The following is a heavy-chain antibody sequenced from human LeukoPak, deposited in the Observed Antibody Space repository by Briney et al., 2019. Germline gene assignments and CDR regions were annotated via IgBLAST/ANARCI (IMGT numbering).Heavy chain of an antibody. Sequence: SETLSLTCTVSSGSISSGSYYWSWIRRPAGKGLEWIGRIFTSGGTNYNPSLKSRVTISVDTSKNQFSLKLNSVTAADAAVYYCAREESGYCDGGSCPYYFDYWGQGTLVTVSS. CDR2: IFTSGGT. J-gene: IGHJ4*02. D-gene: IGHD2-15*01. CDR3: AREESGYCDGGSCPYYFDY. V-gene: IGHV4-61*02. CDR1: SGSISSGSYY.